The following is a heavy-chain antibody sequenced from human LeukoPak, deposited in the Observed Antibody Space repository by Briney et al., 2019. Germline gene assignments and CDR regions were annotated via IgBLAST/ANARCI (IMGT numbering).Heavy chain of an antibody. CDR2: ISNTSTR. V-gene: IGHV3-48*01. CDR3: AKVVGYDSSGYPDY. Sequence: GGSLRLSCAASGFTFSSYSMNWVRQAPGKGLEWVSNISNTSTRSYADSVKGRFTISRDNSRNTLYLQMNSLRAEDTAIYYRAKVVGYDSSGYPDYWGQGTLVTVSS. CDR1: GFTFSSYS. D-gene: IGHD3-22*01. J-gene: IGHJ4*02.